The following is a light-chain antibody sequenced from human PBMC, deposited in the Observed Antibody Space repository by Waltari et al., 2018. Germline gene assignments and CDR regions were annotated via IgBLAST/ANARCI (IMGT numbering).Light chain of an antibody. V-gene: IGLV3-21*02. CDR2: DDS. J-gene: IGLJ1*01. Sequence: SYVLTQAPSVSVAPGQTARITCGGHNLGTKSVHWYQQKPGQAPVMVVYDDSHRPTGIPERFSGSNSGNTATLTISRVEAGDEADYYCHVWDVNSDHYIFGSGTTVTVL. CDR1: NLGTKS. CDR3: HVWDVNSDHYI.